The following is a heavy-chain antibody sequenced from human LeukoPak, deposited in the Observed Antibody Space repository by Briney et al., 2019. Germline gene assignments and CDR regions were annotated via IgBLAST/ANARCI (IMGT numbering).Heavy chain of an antibody. D-gene: IGHD1-26*01. J-gene: IGHJ4*02. Sequence: ASVKVSCKASGYTFTSYYMHWVRQAPGQGLEWMGIINPSGGSTSYTQKFQGRVTMTRDTSTSTVYMELSSLRSEDTAVYYCARVTSGSYYEPAFDYWGQGTLVTVSS. CDR2: INPSGGST. CDR3: ARVTSGSYYEPAFDY. CDR1: GYTFTSYY. V-gene: IGHV1-46*01.